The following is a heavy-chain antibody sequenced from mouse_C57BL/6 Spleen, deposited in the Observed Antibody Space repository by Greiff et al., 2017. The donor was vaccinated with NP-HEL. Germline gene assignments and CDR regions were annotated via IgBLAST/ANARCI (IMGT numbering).Heavy chain of an antibody. CDR1: GYTFTDYY. Sequence: VQLQQSGPELVKPGASVKISCKASGYTFTDYYMNWVKQSHGKSLEWIGDINPNNGGTSYNQKFKGKATLTVDKSSSTAYMELRSLTSEDSAVYYCARIYYYGSSPPFDYWGQGTTLTVSS. J-gene: IGHJ2*01. V-gene: IGHV1-26*01. CDR3: ARIYYYGSSPPFDY. CDR2: INPNNGGT. D-gene: IGHD1-1*01.